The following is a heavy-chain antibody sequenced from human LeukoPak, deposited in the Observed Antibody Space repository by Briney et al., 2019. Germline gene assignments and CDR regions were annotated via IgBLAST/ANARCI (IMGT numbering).Heavy chain of an antibody. CDR2: ISSSGSTI. Sequence: GGSLRLSCAASGFTFSSYGMSWVRQAPGKGLEWVSYISSSGSTIYYADSVKGRFTISRDNAKNSLYLQMNSLRAEDTAVYYCARDGGELLGGNYYYYMDVWGKGTTVTISS. J-gene: IGHJ6*03. CDR3: ARDGGELLGGNYYYYMDV. V-gene: IGHV3-48*04. CDR1: GFTFSSYG. D-gene: IGHD3-10*01.